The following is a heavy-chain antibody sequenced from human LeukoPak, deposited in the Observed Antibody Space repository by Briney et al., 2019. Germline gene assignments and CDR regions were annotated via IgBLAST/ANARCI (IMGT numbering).Heavy chain of an antibody. CDR1: GGSISSYY. CDR2: IYYSGST. Sequence: NPSETLSLTCTVSGGSISSYYWSWIRQPPGKGLEWIGYIYYSGSTNYNPSLKSRVTISVDTSKNQFSLKLSSVTAADTAVYYCARTRGGVVTRVRNYYYYYMDVWGKGTTVTISS. D-gene: IGHD4-23*01. J-gene: IGHJ6*03. CDR3: ARTRGGVVTRVRNYYYYYMDV. V-gene: IGHV4-59*12.